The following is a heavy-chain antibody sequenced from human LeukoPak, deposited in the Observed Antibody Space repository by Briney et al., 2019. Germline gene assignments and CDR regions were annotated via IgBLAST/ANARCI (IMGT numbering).Heavy chain of an antibody. V-gene: IGHV3-9*01. CDR3: ARDGGTYLLFDY. D-gene: IGHD1-1*01. Sequence: GGSLRLSCAASGFTFDDYAMHWVRQAPGKGLEWVSGISWNSGSIGYADSVKGRFTISRDNAKNSLYLQMNSLRAEDTAVYYCARDGGTYLLFDYWGQGTLVTVSS. J-gene: IGHJ4*02. CDR1: GFTFDDYA. CDR2: ISWNSGSI.